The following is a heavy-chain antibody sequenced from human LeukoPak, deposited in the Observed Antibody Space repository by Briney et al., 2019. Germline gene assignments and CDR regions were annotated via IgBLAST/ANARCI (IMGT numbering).Heavy chain of an antibody. Sequence: PSETLSLTCTVSGGSISSYYWSWIRQPAGKGLEWLGRIYSSGNTNYNPSLRSRVTMSVDTSNNQFSLRLSSVTAAGTAVYYCASGPFCGSDCYLSYWGQGTLVTVSS. J-gene: IGHJ4*02. CDR3: ASGPFCGSDCYLSY. D-gene: IGHD2-21*02. CDR1: GGSISSYY. V-gene: IGHV4-4*07. CDR2: IYSSGNT.